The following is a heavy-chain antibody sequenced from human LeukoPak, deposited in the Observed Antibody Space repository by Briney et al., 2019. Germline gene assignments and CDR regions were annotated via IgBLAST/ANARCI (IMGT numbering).Heavy chain of an antibody. CDR1: GFTFSSYS. Sequence: GGSLSLSRAASGFTFSSYSMNCVRPAPGKGLEWLSNISRGSSTIYYADSVKGRFTISRDNAKNSLYLQMNSLTAEDTAVSYCARDSYSSSRNDYWGQGTLVTVSS. D-gene: IGHD6-13*01. CDR2: ISRGSSTI. CDR3: ARDSYSSSRNDY. V-gene: IGHV3-48*01. J-gene: IGHJ4*02.